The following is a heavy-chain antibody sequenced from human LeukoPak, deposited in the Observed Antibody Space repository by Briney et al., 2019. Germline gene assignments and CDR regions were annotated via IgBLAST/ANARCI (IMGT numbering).Heavy chain of an antibody. Sequence: PSETLSLTCTVSGGSISSYYWSWIRQPAGKGLEWIGRIYTSGSTNYNPSLKSRVTMSVGTSKNQFSLKLSSVTAADTAVYYCARSTIVVVPARRLYAFDIWGQGTMVTVSS. D-gene: IGHD2-2*01. CDR2: IYTSGST. V-gene: IGHV4-4*07. J-gene: IGHJ3*02. CDR3: ARSTIVVVPARRLYAFDI. CDR1: GGSISSYY.